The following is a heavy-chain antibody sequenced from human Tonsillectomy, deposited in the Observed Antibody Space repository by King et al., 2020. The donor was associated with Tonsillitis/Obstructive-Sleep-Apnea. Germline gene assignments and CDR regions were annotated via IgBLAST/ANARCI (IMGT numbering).Heavy chain of an antibody. CDR3: ARDGIFGVDDFDI. CDR1: GFTFSTYS. Sequence: VQLVESGGGLVKPGGSLRLSCAASGFTFSTYSMNWVRQAPGKGLEWVSCISSSSSYIYYADSVKGRFTISRDNAENSLYLQMNGLRAEDTTVYYCARDGIFGVDDFDIWGQGTMVTVSS. V-gene: IGHV3-21*01. CDR2: ISSSSSYI. D-gene: IGHD3-3*02. J-gene: IGHJ3*02.